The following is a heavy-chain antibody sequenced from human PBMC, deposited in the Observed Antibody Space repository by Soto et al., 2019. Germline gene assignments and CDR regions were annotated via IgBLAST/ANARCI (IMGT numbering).Heavy chain of an antibody. CDR1: GYTFTRYD. CDR2: MNPNSGNT. V-gene: IGHV1-8*01. D-gene: IGHD2-15*01. Sequence: QVQLVQSGAEVKKPGASVKVSCKASGYTFTRYDINWVRQATGQGLEWMGWMNPNSGNTGYAHKFQGRVTMTRNTSISTDYMELCSLRSEDTAVYYCAREDCSGGSFYLDYWGQGTLVTVSS. CDR3: AREDCSGGSFYLDY. J-gene: IGHJ4*02.